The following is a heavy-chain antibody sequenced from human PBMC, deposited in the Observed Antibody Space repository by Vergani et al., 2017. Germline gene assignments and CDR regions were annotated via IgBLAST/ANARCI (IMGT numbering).Heavy chain of an antibody. D-gene: IGHD1-26*01. Sequence: QVQLVQSGAEVKKPGASVKVSCKASGYTFTGYYMHWVRQAPGQGLEWMGWINPNSGGTNYAQKFQGRVTMTRDTSISTAYMELSRLRSDDTAVYYWVWSHLGATGGGGFDYWGQGTLVTVSS. CDR3: VWSHLGATGGGGFDY. V-gene: IGHV1-2*02. CDR1: GYTFTGYY. J-gene: IGHJ4*02. CDR2: INPNSGGT.